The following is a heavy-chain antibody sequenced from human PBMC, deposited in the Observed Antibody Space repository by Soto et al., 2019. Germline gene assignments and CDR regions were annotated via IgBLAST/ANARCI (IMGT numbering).Heavy chain of an antibody. J-gene: IGHJ2*01. V-gene: IGHV3-21*01. CDR3: ARGSASKSGHLWYFDL. CDR1: GFTFDTYT. D-gene: IGHD2-8*02. CDR2: ISATTTYK. Sequence: GGSLRLSCTASGFTFDTYTMNWLRQAPGRGLEWVPSISATTTYKYYAASVEGRFTISRDNAKNSLYLQTNSLGAEDTAVYYCARGSASKSGHLWYFDLWGRGTLVTVSS.